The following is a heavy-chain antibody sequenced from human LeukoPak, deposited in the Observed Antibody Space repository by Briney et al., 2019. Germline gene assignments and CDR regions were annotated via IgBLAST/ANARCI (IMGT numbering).Heavy chain of an antibody. V-gene: IGHV1-46*01. CDR2: INPSGGST. D-gene: IGHD3-22*01. J-gene: IGHJ4*02. CDR3: ARDWFSDSSGYYPSPGFDY. CDR1: GYTFTSYY. Sequence: ASVKVSCKAPGYTFTSYYMHWVRQAPGQGLEWMGIINPSGGSTSYAQKFQGRVTMTRDTSTSTVYMELSSLRSEDTAVYYCARDWFSDSSGYYPSPGFDYWGQGTLVTVSS.